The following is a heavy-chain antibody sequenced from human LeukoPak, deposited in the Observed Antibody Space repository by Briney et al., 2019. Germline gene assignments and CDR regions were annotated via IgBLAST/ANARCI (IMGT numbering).Heavy chain of an antibody. V-gene: IGHV4-38-2*02. CDR1: GDAITSVYY. D-gene: IGHD2-15*01. CDR2: INHIGTT. J-gene: IGHJ5*02. Sequence: SETLSLTCAGSGDAITSVYYWGWIRQPPGKGLEWIGCINHIGTTYYNPSLKSRVTISVDTSKNQFSLKLSSVSAADPAVHYCVRDLVAATQGIWFDPWGQGALVTVSS. CDR3: VRDLVAATQGIWFDP.